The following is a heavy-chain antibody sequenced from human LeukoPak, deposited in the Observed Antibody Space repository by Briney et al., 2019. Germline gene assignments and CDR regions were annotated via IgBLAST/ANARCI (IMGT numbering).Heavy chain of an antibody. CDR1: GFTFSSYE. CDR3: ARVGVVVAATGNLWFDP. J-gene: IGHJ5*02. CDR2: ISSSGTTI. V-gene: IGHV3-48*03. Sequence: GGSLRLSCAASGFTFSSYEMNWVRQAPGKGLEWVSYISSSGTTIYYADSVKGRFTISRDNAKNSLYLQMNSLRAEDAAVYYCARVGVVVAATGNLWFDPWGQGTLVTVSS. D-gene: IGHD2-15*01.